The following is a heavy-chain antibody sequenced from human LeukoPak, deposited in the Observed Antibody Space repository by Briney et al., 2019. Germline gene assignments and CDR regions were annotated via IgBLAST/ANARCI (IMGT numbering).Heavy chain of an antibody. D-gene: IGHD6-6*01. J-gene: IGHJ4*02. CDR1: GGSISSGSYY. Sequence: SETLSLTCTVSGGSISSGSYYWSWIRQPAGKGLEWIGRIYTSGSTNYNPSLKSRVTISVDTSKNQFSLKLSSVPAADTAVYYCARDEVGISSSSAGNDYWGQGTLVTVSS. CDR3: ARDEVGISSSSAGNDY. CDR2: IYTSGST. V-gene: IGHV4-61*02.